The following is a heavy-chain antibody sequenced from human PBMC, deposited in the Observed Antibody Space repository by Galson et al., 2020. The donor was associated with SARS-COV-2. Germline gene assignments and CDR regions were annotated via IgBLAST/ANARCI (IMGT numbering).Heavy chain of an antibody. D-gene: IGHD1-26*01. V-gene: IGHV3-30*04. CDR1: GFTFTNYA. J-gene: IGHJ3*02. Sequence: GGSLRLSCAASGFTFTNYAIPWVRQAPGKGLEWVAVISHDGRNKVYADSVKGRFTISRDNSENMLFLQMDSLRADDTAVYYCARDGSGGASDIWGQGTMVTVSS. CDR3: ARDGSGGASDI. CDR2: ISHDGRNK.